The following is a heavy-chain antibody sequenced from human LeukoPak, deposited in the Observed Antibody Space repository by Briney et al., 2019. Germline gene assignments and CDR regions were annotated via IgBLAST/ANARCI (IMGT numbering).Heavy chain of an antibody. CDR1: GGSISSSSYY. J-gene: IGHJ4*02. CDR2: IYYSGST. D-gene: IGHD6-19*01. V-gene: IGHV4-39*01. Sequence: SETLSLTCIVSGGSISSSSYYWGWIRQPPGKGLEWIGSIYYSGSTYYNPSLKSRVTISVDTSKNQFSLKLSSVTAADTAVYYCARHDPSSGWYYFDYWGQGTLVTVSS. CDR3: ARHDPSSGWYYFDY.